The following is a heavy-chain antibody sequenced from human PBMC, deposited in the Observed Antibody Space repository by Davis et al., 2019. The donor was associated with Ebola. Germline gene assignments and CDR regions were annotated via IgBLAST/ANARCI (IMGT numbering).Heavy chain of an antibody. J-gene: IGHJ6*02. CDR1: GFTFSGSA. V-gene: IGHV3-73*01. CDR2: IRSKANSYAT. Sequence: GESLKISCAASGFTFSGSAMHWVRQASGKGLEWVGRIRSKANSYATAYAASVKGRFTISRDDSKNTAYLQMNSLKTEDTAVYYCAKDHGDYDTWRTYGMDVWGQGTTVTVSS. CDR3: AKDHGDYDTWRTYGMDV. D-gene: IGHD3-16*01.